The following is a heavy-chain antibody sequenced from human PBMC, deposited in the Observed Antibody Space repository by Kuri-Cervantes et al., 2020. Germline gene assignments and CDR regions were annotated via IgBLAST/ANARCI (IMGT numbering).Heavy chain of an antibody. CDR2: ISSSSSYI. V-gene: IGHV3-21*01. CDR3: APGRWFMELGPYY. CDR1: GFTFSGST. D-gene: IGHD2-15*01. J-gene: IGHJ4*02. Sequence: ETLSLTCAASGFTFSGSTVHWVRQAPGKGLEWVSSISSSSSYIYYADSVKGRFTISRDNAKNSLYLQMNSLRAEDTAVYYCAPGRWFMELGPYYWGQGTLVTVSS.